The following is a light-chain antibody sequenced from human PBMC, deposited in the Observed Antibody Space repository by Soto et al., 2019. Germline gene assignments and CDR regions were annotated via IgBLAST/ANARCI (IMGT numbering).Light chain of an antibody. CDR3: CSYAGDYTWV. CDR2: DVS. V-gene: IGLV2-11*01. Sequence: QSALTQPRSVSGSPGQSVTISRTGTSSDVGGYNYVSWYQQHPGKAPKLMIYDVSKRPSGVPDRFFGSKSGNTASLTISGLQAEDEADYYCCSYAGDYTWVFGGGTKLTVL. CDR1: SSDVGGYNY. J-gene: IGLJ3*02.